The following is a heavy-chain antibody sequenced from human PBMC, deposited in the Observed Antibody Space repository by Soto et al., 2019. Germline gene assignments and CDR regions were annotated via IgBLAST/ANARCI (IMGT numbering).Heavy chain of an antibody. Sequence: SETLSLTCTVSGGSISSYYWSWIRQPPGKGLEWIGYIYYSGSTNYNPSLKSRVTISVDTSKNQFSLKLSSVTAADTAVYYCGTAFLGYCSGGSCYQDYWGQGTLVTVSS. J-gene: IGHJ4*02. V-gene: IGHV4-59*01. CDR2: IYYSGST. CDR1: GGSISSYY. D-gene: IGHD2-15*01. CDR3: GTAFLGYCSGGSCYQDY.